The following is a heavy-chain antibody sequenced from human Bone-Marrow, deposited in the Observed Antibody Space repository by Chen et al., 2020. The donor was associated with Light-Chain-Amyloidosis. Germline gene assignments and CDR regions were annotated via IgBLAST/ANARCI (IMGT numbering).Heavy chain of an antibody. V-gene: IGHV1-69*06. D-gene: IGHD1-26*01. CDR1: GGTFSSYA. CDR3: RLGNSGSYYVWGMDAFDI. J-gene: IGHJ3*02. Sequence: QVQLVQSGAEVKKPGSSVKVSCKASGGTFSSYAISWVRQAPGQGLEWMGGIIPIFGTANYAQKFQGRVTITADKSTSTAYMELSSLGSEDTAVYYCRLGNSGSYYVWGMDAFDIWGQGTMVTVSS. CDR2: IIPIFGTA.